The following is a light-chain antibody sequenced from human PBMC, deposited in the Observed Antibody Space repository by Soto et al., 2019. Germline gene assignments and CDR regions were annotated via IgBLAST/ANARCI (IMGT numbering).Light chain of an antibody. J-gene: IGKJ1*01. CDR3: QQYNNWPSWT. CDR2: GAS. CDR1: QSVSSN. Sequence: EIVTTQSPATLSVSPRERATLSCRASQSVSSNLAWYQQKPGQAPRLLIYGASTRATGIPARFSGSGSGTEFTLTISSLQSEDSEAYSCQQYNNWPSWTFGQGTKVDIK. V-gene: IGKV3-15*01.